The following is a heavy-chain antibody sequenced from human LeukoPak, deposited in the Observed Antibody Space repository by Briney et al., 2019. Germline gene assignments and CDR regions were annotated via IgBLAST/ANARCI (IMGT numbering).Heavy chain of an antibody. CDR2: ISHNGGTT. V-gene: IGHV3-64D*06. CDR1: GITFSRYA. D-gene: IGHD3-22*01. J-gene: IGHJ5*02. CDR3: VKDDSYYYDSSAYLA. Sequence: GGSLRLSCSASGITFSRYAMHWVRQAPGKGLEYVSAISHNGGTTYYADSVKGRFTISRDNSKNTLYLQMSSLRAADPAVYYCVKDDSYYYDSSAYLAWGQGTLVTVSS.